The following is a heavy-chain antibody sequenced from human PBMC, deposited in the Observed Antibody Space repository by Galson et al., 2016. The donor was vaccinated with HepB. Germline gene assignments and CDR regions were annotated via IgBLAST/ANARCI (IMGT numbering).Heavy chain of an antibody. V-gene: IGHV3-72*01. D-gene: IGHD6-19*01. J-gene: IGHJ4*02. CDR3: AREGSVSGPDFDN. Sequence: SLRLSCAASGFAFSDHYIDWVRQAPGKGLEWVGRTKDRPNSYTAEYAASVKGRFTISRDDSKNSVYLQMNSPKIEDTAVYYCAREGSVSGPDFDNWGQGALVTVSS. CDR2: TKDRPNSYTA. CDR1: GFAFSDHY.